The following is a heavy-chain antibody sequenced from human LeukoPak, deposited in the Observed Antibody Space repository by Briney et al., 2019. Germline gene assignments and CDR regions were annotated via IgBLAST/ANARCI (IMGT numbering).Heavy chain of an antibody. CDR1: GFTLRNYA. J-gene: IGHJ4*02. CDR2: ISNSGDDT. CDR3: AKTWYSTSMDY. D-gene: IGHD6-6*01. Sequence: QPGGSQRVSCAASGFTLRNYAMSWVRQAPGKGLECVSVISNSGDDTYYADSVKGRFTISRDNSRNMLYLQMNSLRAEDTAVYYCAKTWYSTSMDYWGQGTLVAVSS. V-gene: IGHV3-23*01.